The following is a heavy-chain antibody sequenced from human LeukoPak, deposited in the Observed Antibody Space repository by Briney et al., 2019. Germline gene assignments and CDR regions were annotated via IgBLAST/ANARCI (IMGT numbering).Heavy chain of an antibody. V-gene: IGHV3-23*01. CDR2: ISGSGGST. Sequence: GRSLRLLYAASGFTFNSYALSWVRQAPGKGLEWVSAISGSGGSTYYADSVKGRFTISRDNSKNTLYLQMNSLRAEDTAVYYCAKLVTTVTPIDYWGQGTLVTVSS. D-gene: IGHD4-17*01. CDR3: AKLVTTVTPIDY. J-gene: IGHJ4*02. CDR1: GFTFNSYA.